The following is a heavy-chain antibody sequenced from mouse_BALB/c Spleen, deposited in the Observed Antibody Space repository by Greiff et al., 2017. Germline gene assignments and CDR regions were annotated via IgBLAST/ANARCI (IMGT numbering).Heavy chain of an antibody. V-gene: IGHV5-17*02. D-gene: IGHD2-14*01. CDR1: GFTFSSFG. CDR3: ARSVRPLYYAMDY. J-gene: IGHJ4*01. Sequence: EVQLVESGGGLVQPGGSRKLSCAASGFTFSSFGMHWVRQAPEKGLEWVAYISSGGSPIYYADTVKGRFTISRDNPKNTLFLQMTSLRSEDTAMYYCARSVRPLYYAMDYWGQGTSVTVSS. CDR2: ISSGGSPI.